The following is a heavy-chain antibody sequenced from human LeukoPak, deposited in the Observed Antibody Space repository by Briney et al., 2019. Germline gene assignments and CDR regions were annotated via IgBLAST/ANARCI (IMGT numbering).Heavy chain of an antibody. J-gene: IGHJ3*02. Sequence: KPSETLSLTCDVSGASISSGNWWSWVRQPPGKGLEWIGEIYHIGSTNYNPSLKSRVTMSVDTSKNQFSLKLSSVTAADTAVYYCARDGPRPGRDAFDIWGQGTMVTVSS. CDR3: ARDGPRPGRDAFDI. CDR2: IYHIGST. D-gene: IGHD1-1*01. CDR1: GASISSGNW. V-gene: IGHV4-4*02.